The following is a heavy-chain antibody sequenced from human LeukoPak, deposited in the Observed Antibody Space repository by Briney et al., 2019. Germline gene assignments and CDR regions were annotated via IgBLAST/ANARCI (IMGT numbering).Heavy chain of an antibody. D-gene: IGHD4-17*01. CDR3: ARVIGSYGDSAY. V-gene: IGHV3-21*05. CDR2: ITSSSSSM. Sequence: PGGSLRLSCAASGFTFSSYSMNWVRQAPGKGLEWISYITSSSSSMYYADSVKGRLTISRDNAKNSLYLQMNSLRAEDTAVYYCARVIGSYGDSAYWGEGTLVTVSS. CDR1: GFTFSSYS. J-gene: IGHJ4*02.